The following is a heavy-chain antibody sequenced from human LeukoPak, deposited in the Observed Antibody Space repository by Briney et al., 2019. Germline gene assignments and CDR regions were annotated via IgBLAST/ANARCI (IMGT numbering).Heavy chain of an antibody. Sequence: SETLSLTCTVSGYSISSGYYCGWIRLPPGKGLGWIGSIHHSGMSFYNPSRNSRATISVDTPKNQLSTKLSSVTAADTAEYHCARVSYFASGGSYYSSDYWGQGTLVTVSS. CDR1: GYSISSGYY. CDR2: IHHSGMS. V-gene: IGHV4-38-2*02. CDR3: ARVSYFASGGSYYSSDY. D-gene: IGHD3-22*01. J-gene: IGHJ4*02.